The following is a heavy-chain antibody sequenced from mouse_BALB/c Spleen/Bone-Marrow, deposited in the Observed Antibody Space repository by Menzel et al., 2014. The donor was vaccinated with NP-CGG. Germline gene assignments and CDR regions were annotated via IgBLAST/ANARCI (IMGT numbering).Heavy chain of an antibody. CDR3: ARHAYYDQTEVSFVY. V-gene: IGHV5-9-2*01. CDR2: ISGGGSYT. J-gene: IGHJ3*01. D-gene: IGHD2-4*01. CDR1: GFSLNSYG. Sequence: EVKLMESGGGLVKSGGSLKLSCAASGFSLNSYGMSWVRQTPEKRLEWVATISGGGSYTFYPDSVKGRFTISRDNAKNNLYLQRSSLRSKDTALYYCARHAYYDQTEVSFVYWGQGTLVTVSA.